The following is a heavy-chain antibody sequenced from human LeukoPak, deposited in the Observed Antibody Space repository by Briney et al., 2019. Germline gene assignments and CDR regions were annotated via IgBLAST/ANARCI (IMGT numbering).Heavy chain of an antibody. CDR3: ARDITYYDFWSGYFDY. Sequence: GGSLRLSCAASGFTFSSYGMHWVRQAPGKGLEWVAVISYDGSNKYYADSVKGRFTISRDNSKNTLYLQMNSLRAEDTAVYYCARDITYYDFWSGYFDYWGQGTLVTVSS. V-gene: IGHV3-30*03. J-gene: IGHJ4*02. CDR2: ISYDGSNK. D-gene: IGHD3-3*01. CDR1: GFTFSSYG.